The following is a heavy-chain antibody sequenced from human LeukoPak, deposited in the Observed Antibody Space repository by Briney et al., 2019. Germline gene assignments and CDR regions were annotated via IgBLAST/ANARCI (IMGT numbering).Heavy chain of an antibody. CDR1: GFNFGDHA. CDR2: VNQDGGEK. D-gene: IGHD2-21*02. J-gene: IGHJ4*02. CDR3: ASGRVTAVY. Sequence: GWSLRLSCTTSGFNFGDHAMTWVRQAPGKGLEWVASVNQDGGEKNYVDSVKGRFTISRDNAKNSLYLQMNSLRTEDTAVYYCASGRVTAVYWGQGTLVTVSS. V-gene: IGHV3-7*03.